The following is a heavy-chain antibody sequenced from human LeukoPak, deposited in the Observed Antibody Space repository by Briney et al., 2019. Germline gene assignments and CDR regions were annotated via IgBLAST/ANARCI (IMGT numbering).Heavy chain of an antibody. J-gene: IGHJ4*02. Sequence: GASVKVSCKASGYTFTSYAMHWVRQAPGQRLEWMGWINAGNGNTKYSQEFQGRVTITRDTSASTAYMELSSLGSEDMAVYYCARGAADYSGYDWTRGEFDYWGQGTLVTVSS. CDR2: INAGNGNT. CDR3: ARGAADYSGYDWTRGEFDY. D-gene: IGHD5-12*01. CDR1: GYTFTSYA. V-gene: IGHV1-3*03.